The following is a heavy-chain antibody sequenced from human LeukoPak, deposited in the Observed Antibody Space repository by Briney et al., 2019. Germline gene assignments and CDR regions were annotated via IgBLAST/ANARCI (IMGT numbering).Heavy chain of an antibody. CDR1: GYSFTSYW. J-gene: IGHJ4*02. D-gene: IGHD3-10*01. V-gene: IGHV5-51*01. CDR3: ARQATMVRGRAYFDY. CDR2: IYPGDSDT. Sequence: GEALKISCKGSGYSFTSYWIGRVRQMPGKGLEWMGIIYPGDSDTRYSPSFQSQVTISADKSISTAYLQWSSLKASDTAMYYCARQATMVRGRAYFDYWGQGTLVTVSS.